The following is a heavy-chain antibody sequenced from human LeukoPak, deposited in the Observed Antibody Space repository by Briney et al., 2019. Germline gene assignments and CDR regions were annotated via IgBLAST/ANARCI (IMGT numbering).Heavy chain of an antibody. J-gene: IGHJ4*02. V-gene: IGHV4-39*01. Sequence: PSETLSLTCTVSGGSIISSGYYWSWLRQPPGKGLEWIGSIYYNGNTYYNPSLKSRVTISVDTSKNQFSLKLTSVTAADKAVYYCARPRSGQYYFDYWGQGTLVTVSS. CDR2: IYYNGNT. D-gene: IGHD2-15*01. CDR1: GGSIISSGYY. CDR3: ARPRSGQYYFDY.